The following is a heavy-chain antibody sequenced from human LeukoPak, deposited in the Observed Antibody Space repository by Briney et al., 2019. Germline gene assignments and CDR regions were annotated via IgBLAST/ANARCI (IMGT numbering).Heavy chain of an antibody. CDR2: VISGGNT. CDR1: GFTFSNYA. Sequence: GGSLRLSCAASGFTFSNYAMSWVRQAPGKGLEWVSAVISGGNTYYADSVKGRLTISRDNAKNSLYLQMNSLRAEDTAVYYCARVTGGLDYWGQGTLVTVSS. J-gene: IGHJ4*02. V-gene: IGHV3-69-1*01. CDR3: ARVTGGLDY. D-gene: IGHD6-25*01.